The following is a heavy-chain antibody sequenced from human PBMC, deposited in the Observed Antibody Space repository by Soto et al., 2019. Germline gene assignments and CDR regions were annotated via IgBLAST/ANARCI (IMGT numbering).Heavy chain of an antibody. V-gene: IGHV3-53*01. D-gene: IGHD2-15*01. Sequence: GGSLRLSCAESGFIVSNNYMNWVRQAPGKGLEWVSVINSGGSAYYADSVKGRFIISRDNANNTLYLQMNSLRAEDTAVYYCAREIRGYCSGGSCYNHYYYYYLDVWGKGTTVSLSS. CDR3: AREIRGYCSGGSCYNHYYYYYLDV. CDR1: GFIVSNNY. J-gene: IGHJ6*03. CDR2: INSGGSA.